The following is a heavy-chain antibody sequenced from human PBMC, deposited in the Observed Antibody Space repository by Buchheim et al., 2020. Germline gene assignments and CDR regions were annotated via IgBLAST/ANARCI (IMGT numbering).Heavy chain of an antibody. D-gene: IGHD5-24*01. CDR1: GFTFSSYS. Sequence: EVQLVESGGGLVQPGGSLRLSCAASGFTFSSYSMNWVRQAPGKGLEWVSYISSSSNTIYYADSVKGRFTISRDNAKNSLYLQMNSLRAEDTAVYYCARDSGWPQFQDYWGQGTL. V-gene: IGHV3-48*01. CDR3: ARDSGWPQFQDY. J-gene: IGHJ4*02. CDR2: ISSSSNTI.